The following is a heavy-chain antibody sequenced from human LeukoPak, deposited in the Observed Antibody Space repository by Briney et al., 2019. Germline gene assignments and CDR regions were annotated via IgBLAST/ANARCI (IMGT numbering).Heavy chain of an antibody. CDR3: ARAGELCGNYYYYGMDV. J-gene: IGHJ6*02. D-gene: IGHD3-16*01. CDR2: INHSGST. CDR1: GGPFSGYY. V-gene: IGHV4-34*01. Sequence: SETLSLTCAVYGGPFSGYYWSWIRQPPGKGLEWIGEINHSGSTNYNPSLKSRVTISVDTSKNQFSLKLSSVTAADTAVYYCARAGELCGNYYYYGMDVWGQGTTVTVSS.